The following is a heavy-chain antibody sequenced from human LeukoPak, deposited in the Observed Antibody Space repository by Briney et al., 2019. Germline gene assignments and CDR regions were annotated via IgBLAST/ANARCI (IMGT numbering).Heavy chain of an antibody. Sequence: GGSLRLSCAASGFTFTNYWMSWVRQAPGKGLDLLANIKQDRSEKYYVDSVKGRFTISRDNAKNSLYLQMNSLRAEDTAVYYCARLREIPVFGVVTKSTSYFDYWGQGTLVTVSS. V-gene: IGHV3-7*01. CDR2: IKQDRSEK. CDR1: GFTFTNYW. J-gene: IGHJ4*02. D-gene: IGHD3-3*01. CDR3: ARLREIPVFGVVTKSTSYFDY.